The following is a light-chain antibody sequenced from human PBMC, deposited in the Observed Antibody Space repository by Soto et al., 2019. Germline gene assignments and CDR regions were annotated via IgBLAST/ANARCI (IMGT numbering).Light chain of an antibody. CDR2: AAS. CDR3: QNCNSAPFT. CDR1: QEIYNY. J-gene: IGKJ3*01. V-gene: IGKV1-27*01. Sequence: DTQMTQSPSSLSASVGDRVTITCRASQEIYNYLAWYQQKPGKVPKILIYAASSLVSGVPPRFSGSGSGTDLTLTISSLQPEDVATYYGQNCNSAPFTFGPGTKVYIK.